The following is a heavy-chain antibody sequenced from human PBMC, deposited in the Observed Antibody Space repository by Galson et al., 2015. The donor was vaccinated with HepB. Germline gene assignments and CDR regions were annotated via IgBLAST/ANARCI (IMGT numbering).Heavy chain of an antibody. D-gene: IGHD3-10*01. CDR1: GFTFNNYA. J-gene: IGHJ4*02. CDR3: AKVPRNIITIVRGVIIAYFDS. V-gene: IGHV3-23*01. Sequence: SLRLSCAASGFTFNNYAMSWVRLAPGKGLEWVPAITGSGDKTYYGDSVKGRFTVSRDNSRNTLYLQMNSLRAEDTALYYCAKVPRNIITIVRGVIIAYFDSWGQGTLVTVSS. CDR2: ITGSGDKT.